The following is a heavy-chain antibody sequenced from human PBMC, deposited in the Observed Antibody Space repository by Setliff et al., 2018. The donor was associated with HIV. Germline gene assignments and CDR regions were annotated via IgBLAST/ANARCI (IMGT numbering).Heavy chain of an antibody. V-gene: IGHV4-39*01. D-gene: IGHD6-13*01. CDR2: MYYRGNT. CDR3: ARGDYRIIAAAGSGWFDP. CDR1: Y. Sequence: YWGWIRQPPGKGLEWIGSMYYRGNTHYNPSLKSRVSIDADTSNNQFSLKLKYVTAADTAVYYCARGDYRIIAAAGSGWFDPWGQGTRVTVSS. J-gene: IGHJ5*02.